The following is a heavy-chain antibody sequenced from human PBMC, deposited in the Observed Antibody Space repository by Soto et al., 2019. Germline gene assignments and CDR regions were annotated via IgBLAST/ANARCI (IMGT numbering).Heavy chain of an antibody. CDR1: GGSISSYY. D-gene: IGHD5-18*01. V-gene: IGHV4-59*01. CDR3: ARGGYSYGYHYLNY. Sequence: SETLSLTCTVSGGSISSYYWSWIRQPPGKGLEWIGYIYYSGSTNYNPSLKSRVTISVDTSKNQFSLKLSSVTAADTAVYYCARGGYSYGYHYLNYWGQGTLVTVSS. CDR2: IYYSGST. J-gene: IGHJ4*02.